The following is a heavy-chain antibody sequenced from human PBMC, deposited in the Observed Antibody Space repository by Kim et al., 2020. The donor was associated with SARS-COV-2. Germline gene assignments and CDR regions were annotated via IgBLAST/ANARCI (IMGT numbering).Heavy chain of an antibody. CDR3: ARGWFGQVGDY. CDR1: GFTFNTYT. Sequence: GGSLRLSCAASGFTFNTYTMDWVRQAPEKGLEWVSSITVSSTHIYYADSVKGRFTISRDNARNSVYLQMNSLRVDDTAVYYCARGWFGQVGDYWGQGT. D-gene: IGHD3-10*01. V-gene: IGHV3-21*01. CDR2: ITVSSTHI. J-gene: IGHJ4*02.